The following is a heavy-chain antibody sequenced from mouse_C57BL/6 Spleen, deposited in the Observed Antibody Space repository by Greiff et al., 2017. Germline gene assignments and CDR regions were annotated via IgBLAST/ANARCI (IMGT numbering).Heavy chain of an antibody. J-gene: IGHJ2*01. CDR3: TRRLFIY. CDR1: GYTFTDYE. D-gene: IGHD1-2*01. CDR2: IDPETGGT. Sequence: LVESGAELVRPGASVTLSCKASGYTFTDYEMHWVKQTPVHGLEWIGAIDPETGGTAYNQKFKGKAILTADKSSSTAYMELRSLTSEDSAVYYCTRRLFIYWGQGTTLTVSS. V-gene: IGHV1-15*01.